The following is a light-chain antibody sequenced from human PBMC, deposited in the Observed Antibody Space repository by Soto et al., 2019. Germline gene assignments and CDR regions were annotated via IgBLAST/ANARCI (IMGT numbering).Light chain of an antibody. V-gene: IGLV2-23*02. CDR2: EVS. J-gene: IGLJ1*01. Sequence: QSALTQPASVSGSPGQSITISCTGTSSDVGSYNLVSWYQQHPGKAPKLMIYEVSKRPSGVSNRFSGSKSGNTASLTISRLQAEDEADYYCCSYAGSSTFEVFGTGTKVTVL. CDR3: CSYAGSSTFEV. CDR1: SSDVGSYNL.